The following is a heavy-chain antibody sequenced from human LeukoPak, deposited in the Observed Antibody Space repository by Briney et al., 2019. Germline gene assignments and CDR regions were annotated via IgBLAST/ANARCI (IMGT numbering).Heavy chain of an antibody. CDR3: ARVRPLLGYCSSTSCHRGFGHYYYYMDV. D-gene: IGHD2-2*01. Sequence: PSETLSLTCAVYGGSFSGYYWSWIRQPPGKGLEWIGEINHSGSTNYNPSLKSRITISVDTSKNQFSLKLSSVTAADTAVYYCARVRPLLGYCSSTSCHRGFGHYYYYMDVWGKGTTVTVSS. J-gene: IGHJ6*03. V-gene: IGHV4-34*01. CDR1: GGSFSGYY. CDR2: INHSGST.